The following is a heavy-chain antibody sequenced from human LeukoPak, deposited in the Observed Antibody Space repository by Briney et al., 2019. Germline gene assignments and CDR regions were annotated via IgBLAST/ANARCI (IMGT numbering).Heavy chain of an antibody. Sequence: GGSLRLSCAASGFSFRTYWMQWVRHTPEKGLVWVSRINSDGSSTNYADSVKGRFTVSRDNAKNTLYLQMNSLRAEDTSVYYCARGYGYSSSWPYYFDYWGQGALVTVSS. J-gene: IGHJ4*02. D-gene: IGHD6-13*01. CDR2: INSDGSST. CDR1: GFSFRTYW. CDR3: ARGYGYSSSWPYYFDY. V-gene: IGHV3-74*01.